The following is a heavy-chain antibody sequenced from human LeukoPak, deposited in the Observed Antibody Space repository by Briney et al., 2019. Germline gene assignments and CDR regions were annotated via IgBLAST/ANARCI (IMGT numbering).Heavy chain of an antibody. CDR1: GGSISSYY. CDR2: IYHRGST. CDR3: ARALPNFDWLLGPASLVGYFDY. D-gene: IGHD3-9*01. V-gene: IGHV4-38-2*02. Sequence: PSETLSLTCTVSGGSISSYYWSWIRQPPGKGLEWIGSIYHRGSTYYNPSLKSRVTISVDTSKNQFSLKLSSVTAADTAVYYCARALPNFDWLLGPASLVGYFDYWGQGTLVTVSS. J-gene: IGHJ4*02.